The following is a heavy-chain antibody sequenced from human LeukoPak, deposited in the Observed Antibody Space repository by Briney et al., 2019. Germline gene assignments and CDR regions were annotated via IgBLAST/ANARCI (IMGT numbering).Heavy chain of an antibody. CDR3: ARDGVGATGPFDY. D-gene: IGHD1-26*01. CDR1: GFTFSSYA. J-gene: IGHJ4*02. CDR2: ISYDGSNK. V-gene: IGHV3-30*04. Sequence: PGRSLRLSCAASGFTFSSYAMHWVRQAPGKGLEWVAVISYDGSNKYYADSVKGRFTISRDNSTNTLYLQMNSLRAEDTAVYYCARDGVGATGPFDYWGQGTLVTVSS.